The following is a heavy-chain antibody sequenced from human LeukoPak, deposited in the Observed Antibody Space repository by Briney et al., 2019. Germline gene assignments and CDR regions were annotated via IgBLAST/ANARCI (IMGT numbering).Heavy chain of an antibody. J-gene: IGHJ4*02. CDR1: GGSFSGYY. CDR3: ARGGVVVVAATPIDY. V-gene: IGHV4-34*01. CDR2: ISHSGST. Sequence: SETLSLTCAVYGGSFSGYYWSWIRQPPGKGLEWIGEISHSGSTNYNPSLKSRVTISVDTSKNQFSLKLSSVTAADTAVYYCARGGVVVVAATPIDYWGQGTLVTVSS. D-gene: IGHD2-15*01.